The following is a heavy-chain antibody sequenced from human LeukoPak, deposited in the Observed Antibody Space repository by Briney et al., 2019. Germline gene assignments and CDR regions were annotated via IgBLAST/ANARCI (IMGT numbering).Heavy chain of an antibody. D-gene: IGHD6-13*01. CDR3: ARQEGIARGFFDY. CDR1: GGSISSSSYY. Sequence: SETLSLTCTVSGGSISSSSYYWGWIRQPPGKGLEWIGSIYYSGSTYYNPSLKSRVTISVDTSKNHFSLKLSSVTAADTAVYYCARQEGIARGFFDYWGQGTLVTVSS. J-gene: IGHJ4*02. V-gene: IGHV4-39*01. CDR2: IYYSGST.